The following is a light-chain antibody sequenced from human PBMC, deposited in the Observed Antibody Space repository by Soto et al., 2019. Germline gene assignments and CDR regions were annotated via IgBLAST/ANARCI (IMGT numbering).Light chain of an antibody. CDR3: AAWDDSLSGVV. Sequence: QSVLTQPPSASGTPGQRVTISCSGSSSNFGSNFIYWYQQLPGTAPKLLIYRNNERPSGVPDRFSGSKSGTSASLAISGLRSEDEADYHCAAWDDSLSGVVFGGGTKLTVL. CDR2: RNN. J-gene: IGLJ2*01. CDR1: SSNFGSNF. V-gene: IGLV1-47*01.